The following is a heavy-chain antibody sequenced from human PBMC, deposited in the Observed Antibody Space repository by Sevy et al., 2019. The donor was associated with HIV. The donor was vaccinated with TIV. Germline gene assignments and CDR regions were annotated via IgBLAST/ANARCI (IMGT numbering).Heavy chain of an antibody. CDR1: GFTFSSYA. CDR3: AKDGGHCSCGSCYTEGWFDP. D-gene: IGHD2-15*01. J-gene: IGHJ5*02. V-gene: IGHV3-23*01. Sequence: GGSLRLSCAASGFTFSSYAMSWVRQAPGKGLEWVSAISGSGGSTYYADSVKGRFTISRDKSKNPLYLQMNSLRAEDTAVYYCAKDGGHCSCGSCYTEGWFDPWGQGTLVTVSS. CDR2: ISGSGGST.